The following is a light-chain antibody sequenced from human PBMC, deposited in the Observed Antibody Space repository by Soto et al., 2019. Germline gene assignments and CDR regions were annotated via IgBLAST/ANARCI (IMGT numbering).Light chain of an antibody. V-gene: IGKV1-33*01. Sequence: DIQMTQSPSSLSASVGDRVTITCQASQDISNYLNWYQQKPGKAPKLLIYDASNLETGVPSRFSGSGSGTEFSLTISSLQPEDSATYYCLQHKSYPWTCGQGTKVEIK. J-gene: IGKJ1*01. CDR3: LQHKSYPWT. CDR1: QDISNY. CDR2: DAS.